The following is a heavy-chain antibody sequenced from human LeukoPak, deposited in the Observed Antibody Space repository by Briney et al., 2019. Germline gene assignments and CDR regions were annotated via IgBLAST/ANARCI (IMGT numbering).Heavy chain of an antibody. Sequence: VGSLRLSCAASGFTFSIYAMSWVRQAPGKGLEWVSSTSSRGDYTYYADSVKGRFTISRDNSKNTLYLQMNSLRAEDTATYYCAKDRPNYYESNGHYYRRDGDSWGQGTLVTVSS. D-gene: IGHD3-22*01. CDR1: GFTFSIYA. CDR2: TSSRGDYT. J-gene: IGHJ5*01. CDR3: AKDRPNYYESNGHYYRRDGDS. V-gene: IGHV3-23*01.